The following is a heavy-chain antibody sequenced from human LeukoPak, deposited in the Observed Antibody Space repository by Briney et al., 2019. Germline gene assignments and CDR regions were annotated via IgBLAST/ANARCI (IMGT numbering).Heavy chain of an antibody. J-gene: IGHJ4*02. V-gene: IGHV4-39*07. D-gene: IGHD1-26*01. CDR1: GGSISSSSYY. CDR3: ARLRGISGSYSH. Sequence: SETLSLTCTVSGGSISSSSYYWGWIRQPPGKGLEWIGSIYYSGSTYYNPSLKSRVTISVDTSKNQFSLKLSSVTAADTAVYYCARLRGISGSYSHWGQGTLVTVSS. CDR2: IYYSGST.